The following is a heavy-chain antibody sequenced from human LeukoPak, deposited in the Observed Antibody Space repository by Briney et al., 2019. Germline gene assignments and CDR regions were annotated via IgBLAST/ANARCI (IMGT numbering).Heavy chain of an antibody. D-gene: IGHD1-1*01. V-gene: IGHV4-59*01. J-gene: IGHJ4*02. CDR2: IYNSVTT. Sequence: TSETLSLTCIVSGGSLIDYYWSWMRQPPGKGLEWVGYIYNSVTTDYNPSLKNRVTISLDTSKNQFSLKLYSVTAADTAFYYCARWNEGLDYWGQGALVTVSS. CDR1: GGSLIDYY. CDR3: ARWNEGLDY.